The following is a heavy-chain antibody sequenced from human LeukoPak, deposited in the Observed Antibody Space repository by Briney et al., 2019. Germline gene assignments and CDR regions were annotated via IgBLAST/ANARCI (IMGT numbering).Heavy chain of an antibody. CDR1: GFTFSSDS. V-gene: IGHV3-21*01. Sequence: GGSLRLSCAASGFTFSSDSMSWVRQAPGEGLEWVSSISSRSSYIYYADSVKGRFTISRDNAKNSLYLQMNSLRAEDTAVYYCARSFLSIAAAATDYWGQGTLVTVSS. D-gene: IGHD6-13*01. CDR2: ISSRSSYI. CDR3: ARSFLSIAAAATDY. J-gene: IGHJ4*02.